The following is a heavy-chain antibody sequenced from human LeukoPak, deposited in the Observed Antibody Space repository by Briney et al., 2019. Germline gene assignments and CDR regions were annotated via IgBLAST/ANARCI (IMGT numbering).Heavy chain of an antibody. V-gene: IGHV4-39*02. Sequence: SETLSLTCTVSGGSISSSSYYWGWIRQPPGKGLEWIGSIYYSGSTYYNPSLKSRVTISVDTSKNQFSLKLSSVTAADTAVYYCARDVWVGATSPFDYWGQGTLVTVSS. CDR2: IYYSGST. J-gene: IGHJ4*02. CDR3: ARDVWVGATSPFDY. D-gene: IGHD1-26*01. CDR1: GGSISSSSYY.